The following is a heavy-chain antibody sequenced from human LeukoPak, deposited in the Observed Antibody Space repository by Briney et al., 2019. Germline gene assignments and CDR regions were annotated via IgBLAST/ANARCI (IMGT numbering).Heavy chain of an antibody. Sequence: SETLSLTCTVSGGSISSSSYYWGWIRQPPGKGLEWIGYIYYSGSTNYNPSLNSRVTISVDTSKNQFSLKLSSVTAADTAVYYCATLGSCSSTSCPYYYGSGSHFDIWGQGTMVTVSS. CDR1: GGSISSSSYY. CDR2: IYYSGST. CDR3: ATLGSCSSTSCPYYYGSGSHFDI. J-gene: IGHJ3*02. V-gene: IGHV4-61*05. D-gene: IGHD3-10*01.